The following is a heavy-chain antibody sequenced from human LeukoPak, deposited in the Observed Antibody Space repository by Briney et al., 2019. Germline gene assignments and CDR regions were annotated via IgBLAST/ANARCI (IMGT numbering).Heavy chain of an antibody. CDR1: GYTFTSYD. J-gene: IGHJ4*02. Sequence: ASVKVSCKASGYTFTSYDINWVRQATGQGLEWMGWMNPNSGNTGYAQKFQGRVIMTRNTSISTAYMELSSLRSEDTAVYYCARAIAAAGADYWGQGTLVTVSS. D-gene: IGHD6-13*01. CDR2: MNPNSGNT. V-gene: IGHV1-8*01. CDR3: ARAIAAAGADY.